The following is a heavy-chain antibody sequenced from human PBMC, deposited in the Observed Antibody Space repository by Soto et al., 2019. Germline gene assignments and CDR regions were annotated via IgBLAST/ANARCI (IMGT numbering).Heavy chain of an antibody. CDR3: ARDFRDSCRGSGCIYFDY. J-gene: IGHJ4*02. D-gene: IGHD2-15*01. CDR2: INPNSGGT. Sequence: ASVKVSCKASGYTFTGYYIHWVRQAPGQGLEWMGWINPNSGGTNYAQKFQGRVTLTTDTSTTTAYMELRSLRSDDTAVYYCARDFRDSCRGSGCIYFDYWGQGTLVTVSS. CDR1: GYTFTGYY. V-gene: IGHV1-2*02.